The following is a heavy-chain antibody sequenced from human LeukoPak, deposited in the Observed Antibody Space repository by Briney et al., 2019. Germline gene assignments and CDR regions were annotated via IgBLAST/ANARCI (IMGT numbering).Heavy chain of an antibody. D-gene: IGHD3-9*01. CDR3: VRGADTGYSSDS. CDR1: GFTFSSHG. Sequence: GGSLRLSCAASGFTFSSHGMSWVRQAPGKGLVWVSRINSDGRSTNYADSVKGRFSISRDNAENTLYLQMNSLRVEDTAVYYCVRGADTGYSSDSWGQGTLVTVSS. J-gene: IGHJ4*02. CDR2: INSDGRST. V-gene: IGHV3-74*01.